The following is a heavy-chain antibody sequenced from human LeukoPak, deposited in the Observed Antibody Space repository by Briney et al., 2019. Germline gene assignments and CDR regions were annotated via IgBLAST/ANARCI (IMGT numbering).Heavy chain of an antibody. CDR1: GFTFSSYA. J-gene: IGHJ6*04. V-gene: IGHV4-34*01. CDR3: ASLPRPNCSSTSCYELDV. CDR2: INHSGST. D-gene: IGHD2-2*01. Sequence: GSLRLSCAASGFTFSSYAMSWIRQPPGKGLEWIGEINHSGSTNYNPSLKSRVTISVDTSKNQFSLKLSSVTAADTAVYYCASLPRPNCSSTSCYELDVWGKGTTVTVSS.